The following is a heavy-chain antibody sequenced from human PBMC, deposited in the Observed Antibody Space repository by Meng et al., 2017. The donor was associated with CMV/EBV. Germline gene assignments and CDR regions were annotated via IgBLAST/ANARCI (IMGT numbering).Heavy chain of an antibody. D-gene: IGHD2-2*01. J-gene: IGHJ6*02. V-gene: IGHV1-2*02. CDR3: ARVCSSTSCRGLRGYYGMDV. Sequence: ASVKVSCKASGYTSTGYYMHWVRQAPGQGLEWMGWINPNSGGTNYAQKFQGRVTMTRDTSISTAYMELSRLRSDDTAVYYCARVCSSTSCRGLRGYYGMDVWGQGTTVTVSS. CDR2: INPNSGGT. CDR1: GYTSTGYY.